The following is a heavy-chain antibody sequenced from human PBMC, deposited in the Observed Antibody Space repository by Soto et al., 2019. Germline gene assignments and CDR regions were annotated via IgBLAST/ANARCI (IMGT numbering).Heavy chain of an antibody. J-gene: IGHJ4*02. V-gene: IGHV3-15*07. CDR2: IRSEADGGTT. D-gene: IGHD3-10*01. Sequence: GGSLRLSCAASGFTFSNAWMNWVRQAPGKGLEWVGRIRSEADGGTTEYAEPVKERFSISRDDSIHTLYLQMDSLKTEDTAVYYCSTDCLTMVRGVNYWGQGTLVTVSS. CDR1: GFTFSNAW. CDR3: STDCLTMVRGVNY.